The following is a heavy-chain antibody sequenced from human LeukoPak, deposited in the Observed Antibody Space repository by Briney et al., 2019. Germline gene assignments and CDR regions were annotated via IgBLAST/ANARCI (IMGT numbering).Heavy chain of an antibody. V-gene: IGHV3-23*01. CDR2: ISGSGDST. D-gene: IGHD3-16*01. Sequence: GGSLRFSCAASGFTFSSYAMGWVGQGPGKGLEWVSSISGSGDSTYNADSVKCRFTISRDKSKNTLYLQMNSLRAEDTAVYYCAKDGGQEVDYWGQGTLVTVSS. J-gene: IGHJ4*02. CDR1: GFTFSSYA. CDR3: AKDGGQEVDY.